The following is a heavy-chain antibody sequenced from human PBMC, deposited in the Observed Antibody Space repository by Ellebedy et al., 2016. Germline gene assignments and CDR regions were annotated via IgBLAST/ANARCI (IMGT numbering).Heavy chain of an antibody. V-gene: IGHV4-30-4*01. CDR3: ASGGLWFGESDY. J-gene: IGHJ4*02. D-gene: IGHD3-10*01. CDR2: IYYSGST. CDR1: GGSISSGDYY. Sequence: SETLSLXCTVSGGSISSGDYYWSWIRQPPGKGLEWIGYIYYSGSTYYNPSLKSRVTISVDTSKNQFSLKLSSVTAADTAVYYCASGGLWFGESDYWGQGTLVTVSS.